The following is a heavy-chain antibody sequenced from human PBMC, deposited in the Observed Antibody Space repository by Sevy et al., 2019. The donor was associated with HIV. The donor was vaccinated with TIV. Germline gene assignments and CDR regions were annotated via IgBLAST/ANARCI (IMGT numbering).Heavy chain of an antibody. J-gene: IGHJ6*02. V-gene: IGHV3-30*04. CDR2: ISYDGGVK. Sequence: GGSLRLSFAASGFTFSIYAMHGVRQAPDKGLEGVAVISYDGGVKYFADSVKGRVTIARDNSKNTLYLQMNSLRPADTAVYYCARDLPSAVINPFYYYGLDVWGQGTTVTVSS. D-gene: IGHD3-22*01. CDR1: GFTFSIYA. CDR3: ARDLPSAVINPFYYYGLDV.